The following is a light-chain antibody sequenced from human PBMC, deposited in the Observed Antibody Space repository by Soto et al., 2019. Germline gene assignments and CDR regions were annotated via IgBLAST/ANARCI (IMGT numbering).Light chain of an antibody. CDR1: SSDVGGYNY. CDR3: SSFTSAYTFV. J-gene: IGLJ1*01. Sequence: QSALTQPASVSGSPGQSIASSCTGTSSDVGGYNYVSWYQQHPGKAPKLLLSEVSNRPSGVSDRFSGSKSGNTASLTISGLQTQDEADYYCSSFTSAYTFVFGTGTKVTVL. CDR2: EVS. V-gene: IGLV2-14*01.